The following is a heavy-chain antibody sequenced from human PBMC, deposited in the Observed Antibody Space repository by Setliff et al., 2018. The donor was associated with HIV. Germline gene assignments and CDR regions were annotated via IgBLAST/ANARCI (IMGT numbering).Heavy chain of an antibody. J-gene: IGHJ3*02. CDR3: ARAAGYSSSWHRYAFEI. V-gene: IGHV1-8*02. D-gene: IGHD6-13*01. CDR1: GYTFTSYD. CDR2: VNPNSGNT. Sequence: ASVKVSCKASGYTFTSYDINWVRQATGQGLEWMGWVNPNSGNTGYAQKFQGRVSMTRDTSISTVYMELSSLRSDDTAVYYCARAAGYSSSWHRYAFEIWGQGTMVTVSS.